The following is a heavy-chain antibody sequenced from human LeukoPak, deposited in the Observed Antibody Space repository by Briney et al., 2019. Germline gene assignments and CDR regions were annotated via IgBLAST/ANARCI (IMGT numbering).Heavy chain of an antibody. CDR2: IGTAGDT. D-gene: IGHD2-21*02. J-gene: IGHJ4*02. V-gene: IGHV3-13*04. Sequence: GGSLRLPCAASGFTFSSYDMHWVRQATGKGLEWVSAIGTAGDTYYPGSVKGRFPISRENAKNSLYLQMNSLRAGDTAVYYCARLAVVTRGFDYWGQGTLVTVSS. CDR3: ARLAVVTRGFDY. CDR1: GFTFSSYD.